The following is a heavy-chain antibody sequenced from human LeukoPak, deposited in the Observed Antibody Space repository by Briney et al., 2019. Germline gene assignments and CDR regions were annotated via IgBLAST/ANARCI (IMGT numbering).Heavy chain of an antibody. CDR3: GTHYN. D-gene: IGHD4-11*01. Sequence: PGGSLRLSCAASGFTLSDYWMNWVRQIPGKGLEWVANIKQDGTEKYYVDSVKGRFSISRDNAKNSLYLQMNSLKIEDTAVYYCGTHYNWGQGILVTVSS. V-gene: IGHV3-7*01. J-gene: IGHJ4*02. CDR1: GFTLSDYW. CDR2: IKQDGTEK.